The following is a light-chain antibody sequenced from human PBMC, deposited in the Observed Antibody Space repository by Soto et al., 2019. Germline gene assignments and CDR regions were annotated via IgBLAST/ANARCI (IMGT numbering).Light chain of an antibody. CDR2: KDS. CDR3: YSAADNNGV. Sequence: SYELTQPSSVSVSPGQTARITCSGDILAKKYARWFQQKPGQAPVLAIYKDSERPSGIPERFSGSSSGTTVTLTISGAQVEDEADYYCYSAADNNGVFGGGTKLTVL. J-gene: IGLJ2*01. CDR1: ILAKKY. V-gene: IGLV3-27*01.